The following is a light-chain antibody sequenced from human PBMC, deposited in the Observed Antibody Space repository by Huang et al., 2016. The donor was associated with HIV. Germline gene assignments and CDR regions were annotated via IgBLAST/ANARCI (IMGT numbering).Light chain of an antibody. J-gene: IGKJ1*01. V-gene: IGKV1-39*01. CDR1: QSITTY. Sequence: DIQMTQSPSSLSASVGDRVTITCRASQSITTYVNWYQQKPGKAPNLLISGASSLQTGVQLRFSGSGSGTDFALTITSLQPEDFGTYYCQQSYSSPWTFGQGTNVEVK. CDR3: QQSYSSPWT. CDR2: GAS.